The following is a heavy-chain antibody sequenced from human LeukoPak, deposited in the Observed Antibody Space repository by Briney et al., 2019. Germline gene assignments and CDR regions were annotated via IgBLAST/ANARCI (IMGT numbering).Heavy chain of an antibody. D-gene: IGHD1-26*01. V-gene: IGHV3-21*01. CDR3: ARDGGGYYGPGESFDY. J-gene: IGHJ4*02. CDR2: ISSSSSYI. Sequence: PGGSLRLSCAASGFTFSSYSMNWVRQAPGKGLEWVSSISSSSSYIYYADSVKGRFTISRDNAKNSLYLQMNSLRAEDTAVYYCARDGGGYYGPGESFDYWSQGTLVTVSS. CDR1: GFTFSSYS.